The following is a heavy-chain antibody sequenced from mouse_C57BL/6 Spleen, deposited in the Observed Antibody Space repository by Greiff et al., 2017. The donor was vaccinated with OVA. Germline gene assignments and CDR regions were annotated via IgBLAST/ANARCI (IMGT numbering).Heavy chain of an antibody. CDR1: GYSITSGYY. CDR2: ISSDDNN. V-gene: IGHV3-6*01. CDR3: ARGGGSSYYWYFDV. D-gene: IGHD1-1*01. J-gene: IGHJ1*03. Sequence: EVKLMESGPGLVKPSQSLSLTCSVTGYSITSGYYWNWIRQFPGNKLDWMGYISSDDNNNSNPSLKNRISITRDTSKNQFFLKLSSVTTEDTATYYCARGGGSSYYWYFDVWGTGTTVTVSS.